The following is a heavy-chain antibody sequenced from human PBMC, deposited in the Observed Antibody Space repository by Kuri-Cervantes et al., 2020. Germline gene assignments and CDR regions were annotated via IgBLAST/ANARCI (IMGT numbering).Heavy chain of an antibody. CDR2: INHSGRT. D-gene: IGHD6-13*01. Sequence: GSLRLSCAVYGESFSGYYWSWIRQPPGRGLEWIGEINHSGRTNYNPSLKSRVTISLDTSKNQFSLKLSSVTAADTAVYYCARDHSSWYGGGTYGMDVWGQGTTVTVSS. CDR3: ARDHSSWYGGGTYGMDV. J-gene: IGHJ6*02. V-gene: IGHV4-34*01. CDR1: GESFSGYY.